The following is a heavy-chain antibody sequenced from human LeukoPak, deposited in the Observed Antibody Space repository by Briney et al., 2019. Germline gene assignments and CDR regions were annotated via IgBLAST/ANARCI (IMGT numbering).Heavy chain of an antibody. Sequence: GGSLRLSSAASGFTFSSYWMSWVRQAPGKGLEWVSSISSSGSTIYYADSVKGRFTISRDNAKNSLYLQMNSLRAEDTAVYYCARELWFGELYHEDYWGQGTLVTVSS. D-gene: IGHD3-10*01. CDR1: GFTFSSYW. CDR3: ARELWFGELYHEDY. CDR2: ISSSGSTI. V-gene: IGHV3-48*04. J-gene: IGHJ4*02.